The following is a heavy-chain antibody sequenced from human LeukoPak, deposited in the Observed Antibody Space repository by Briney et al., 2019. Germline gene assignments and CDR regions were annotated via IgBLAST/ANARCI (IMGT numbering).Heavy chain of an antibody. CDR2: INPNSGGT. D-gene: IGHD3-3*01. V-gene: IGHV1-2*02. CDR3: ARDGARFLEWLPLDYYYYYMDV. CDR1: GYTFTGYY. J-gene: IGHJ6*03. Sequence: ASVKVSCKASGYTFTGYYMHWVRQAPGQGLEWMGWINPNSGGTNYAQKFQGRVTMTRDTSISTAYMELSRLRSDDTAVYYCARDGARFLEWLPLDYYYYYMDVWGKGTTVTVSS.